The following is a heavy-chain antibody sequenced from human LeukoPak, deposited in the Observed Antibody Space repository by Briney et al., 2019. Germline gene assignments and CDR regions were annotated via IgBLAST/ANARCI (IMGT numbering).Heavy chain of an antibody. CDR1: GGSISSYY. J-gene: IGHJ3*02. CDR3: AREYSSLGDAFDI. CDR2: IYYSGST. V-gene: IGHV4-59*01. D-gene: IGHD6-6*01. Sequence: PSETLSLTCTVSGGSISSYYWSWIRQPPGKGLEWIGYIYYSGSTNYNPSLKSRVTISVDTSKNQFSLKLSSVTAADTAVYYCAREYSSLGDAFDIWGQGTMVTVSS.